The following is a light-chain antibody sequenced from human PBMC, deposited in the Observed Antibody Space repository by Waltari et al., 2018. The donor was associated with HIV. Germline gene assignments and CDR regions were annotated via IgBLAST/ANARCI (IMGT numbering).Light chain of an antibody. Sequence: DITMTQSPSSLSASVGGRVTITCRASQSIGRWLVWYQQTPGKAPKLLIYPGSTLPGGVPSRFSGSGSGTSFTLTISSLQPEDFATYYCQQASSLPLTFGGGTTVEIK. CDR2: PGS. CDR1: QSIGRW. V-gene: IGKV1-12*01. CDR3: QQASSLPLT. J-gene: IGKJ4*01.